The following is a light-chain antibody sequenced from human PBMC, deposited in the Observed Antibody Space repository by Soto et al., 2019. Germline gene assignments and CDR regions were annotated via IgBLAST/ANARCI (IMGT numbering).Light chain of an antibody. CDR3: QQYDSSRT. CDR1: QSITSNY. V-gene: IGKV3-20*01. J-gene: IGKJ1*01. CDR2: GAS. Sequence: EIVLTQSPGTLSLSPGERVTLSCRASQSITSNYLAWYQQKPGQAPRLLIYGASSRATGIPDRFSGSGSGTDFTLTISRLEPEDFAVYYCQQYDSSRTFGQGTKVDIK.